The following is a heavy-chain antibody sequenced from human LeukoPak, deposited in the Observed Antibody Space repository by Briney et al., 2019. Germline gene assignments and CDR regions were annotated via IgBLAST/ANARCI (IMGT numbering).Heavy chain of an antibody. V-gene: IGHV1-8*02. J-gene: IGHJ4*02. Sequence: ASVKVSCKASEYTFTSYYIHWVRQAPGQGLEWMGWMNPNSGNTGYAQKFQGRVTMTTDTSTSTAYLELRSLRSDDTAVYYCARGGIAAGFPYSFDYWGQGTLVTVSS. CDR3: ARGGIAAGFPYSFDY. CDR1: EYTFTSYY. CDR2: MNPNSGNT. D-gene: IGHD6-13*01.